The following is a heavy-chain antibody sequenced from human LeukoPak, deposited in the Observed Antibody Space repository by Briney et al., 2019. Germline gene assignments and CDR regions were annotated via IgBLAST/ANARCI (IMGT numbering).Heavy chain of an antibody. V-gene: IGHV3-48*01. CDR3: ATQIVGALDY. CDR1: GFTFSSYS. Sequence: PGGSLRLSCAASGFTFSSYSMNWVRQAPGKGLEWVSYISSGSSTIYYADSVKGRFTISRDNAKNSLYLQMNSLRAEDTAVYYCATQIVGALDYWGQGTLVTVSS. D-gene: IGHD1-26*01. J-gene: IGHJ4*02. CDR2: ISSGSSTI.